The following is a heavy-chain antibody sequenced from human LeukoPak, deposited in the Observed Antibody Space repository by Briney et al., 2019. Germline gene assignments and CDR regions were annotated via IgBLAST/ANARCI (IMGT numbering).Heavy chain of an antibody. D-gene: IGHD6-19*01. CDR2: ISSSSSYI. J-gene: IGHJ4*02. CDR3: ARVAVAGKRKNDY. CDR1: GFTFSSYS. V-gene: IGHV3-21*01. Sequence: GGSLRLSCAASGFTFSSYSMNWVRQAPGKGLEWVSSISSSSSYIYYADSVKGRFTISRDNAKNSLYLQMNSLRAEDTAVYYCARVAVAGKRKNDYWGQGTLVTVSS.